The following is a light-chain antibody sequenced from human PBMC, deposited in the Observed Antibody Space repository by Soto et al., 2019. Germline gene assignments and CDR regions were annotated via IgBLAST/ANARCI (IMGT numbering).Light chain of an antibody. CDR1: SGDIGSYTY. CDR2: EVT. J-gene: IGLJ2*01. Sequence: QSALTQPASVSGSPGQSITISCTGTSGDIGSYTYVSWYQQYPGKAPKLLISEVTNRPSGVSNRFSGFKSGNTASLTISGLQAEDEAHYYCSSYTTNSPPVVFGGGTKLIVL. CDR3: SSYTTNSPPVV. V-gene: IGLV2-14*01.